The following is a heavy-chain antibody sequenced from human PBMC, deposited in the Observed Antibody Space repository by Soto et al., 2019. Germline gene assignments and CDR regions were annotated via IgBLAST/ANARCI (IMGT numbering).Heavy chain of an antibody. V-gene: IGHV3-30*18. D-gene: IGHD3-22*01. CDR3: AKVTLEVGPYFDY. CDR2: ISYDGSNK. CDR1: GFTFSSYG. Sequence: GGSLRLSCAASGFTFSSYGMHWVRQAPGKGLEWVAVISYDGSNKYYADSVKGRFTISRDNSKNTLYLQMNSLRAEDTAVYYCAKVTLEVGPYFDYWGQGTLVTVSS. J-gene: IGHJ4*02.